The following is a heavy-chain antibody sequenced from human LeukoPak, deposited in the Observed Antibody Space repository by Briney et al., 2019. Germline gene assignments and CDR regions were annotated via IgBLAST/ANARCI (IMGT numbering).Heavy chain of an antibody. Sequence: SETLSLTCTVSGDSVSSNNYYWSWIRQPPGKGLEWIGYIYYSGSTNYNPSLKSRVTISVDTSKNQFSLKLSSVTAADTAVYYCARDYDSFDYWGQGTLVTVSS. D-gene: IGHD3-22*01. V-gene: IGHV4-61*01. J-gene: IGHJ4*02. CDR3: ARDYDSFDY. CDR1: GDSVSSNNYY. CDR2: IYYSGST.